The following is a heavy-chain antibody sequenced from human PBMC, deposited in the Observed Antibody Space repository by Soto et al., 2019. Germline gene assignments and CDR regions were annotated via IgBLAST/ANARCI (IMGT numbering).Heavy chain of an antibody. D-gene: IGHD3-10*01. CDR1: GFTFSSYA. Sequence: GGSLRLSCAASGFTFSSYAMSWVRQAPGKGLEWVSAISGSGGSTYYADSVKGRFTISRDNSKNTLYLQMNSLRAEDTAVYYCAKGKGRGRLTYGMDVWGQGTTVTVSS. V-gene: IGHV3-23*01. CDR2: ISGSGGST. CDR3: AKGKGRGRLTYGMDV. J-gene: IGHJ6*02.